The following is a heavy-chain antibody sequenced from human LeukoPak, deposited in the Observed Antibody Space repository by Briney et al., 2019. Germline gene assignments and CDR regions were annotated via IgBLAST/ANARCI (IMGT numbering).Heavy chain of an antibody. V-gene: IGHV1-2*06. J-gene: IGHJ4*02. CDR1: GYTFTGYY. CDR2: IKPNSGGT. CDR3: ARAGEWLVDYFDY. D-gene: IGHD6-19*01. Sequence: ASVKVSCKASGYTFTGYYMHWVRQAPGQGLEWMGRIKPNSGGTNYAQKFQGRVTMTRDTSISTAYMELSRLRSDDTAVYYCARAGEWLVDYFDYWGQGTLVTVSS.